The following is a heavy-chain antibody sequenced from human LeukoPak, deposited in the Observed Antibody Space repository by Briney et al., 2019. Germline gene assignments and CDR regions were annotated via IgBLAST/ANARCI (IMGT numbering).Heavy chain of an antibody. V-gene: IGHV3-7*02. CDR2: MNQLGNEI. J-gene: IGHJ1*01. CDR3: AKGYCGGDCEEYFQH. Sequence: PGGSLRLSCLASGFTFSHYWMTWVRRAPGRGLEWVANMNQLGNEIYYADSVKGRFTISRDNSKNSLYLQMNSLRAEDTAVYYCAKGYCGGDCEEYFQHWGQGTLVTVSS. D-gene: IGHD2-21*02. CDR1: GFTFSHYW.